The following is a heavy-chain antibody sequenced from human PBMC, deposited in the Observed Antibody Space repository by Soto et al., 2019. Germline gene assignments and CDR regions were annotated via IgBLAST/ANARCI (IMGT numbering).Heavy chain of an antibody. CDR2: ISGSGNTR. D-gene: IGHD3-10*01. J-gene: IGHJ6*02. CDR3: AKDPPISGTYELYHYHGMDV. Sequence: EVQLLESGGGLVQPGGSLRLSCEASGLTFNSHGMSWVRQAPGKGLEWVSAISGSGNTRHYEDSVSGRFTVSRDNSKNTLYLQMDSLRVEDSAVYYCAKDPPISGTYELYHYHGMDVWGQGTTVTISS. CDR1: GLTFNSHG. V-gene: IGHV3-23*01.